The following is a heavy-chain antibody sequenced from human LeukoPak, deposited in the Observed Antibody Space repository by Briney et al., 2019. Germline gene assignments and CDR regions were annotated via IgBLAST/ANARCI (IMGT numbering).Heavy chain of an antibody. CDR1: GFTFSSYE. CDR3: AKDMRQELLLAFDI. D-gene: IGHD1-26*01. V-gene: IGHV3-48*03. Sequence: GGSLRLSCAASGFTFSSYEMNWVRQAPGKGLEWVSYISSSGGTRYYADSVKGRFTISRDNAKNSLYLQMNSLRAEDMALYYCAKDMRQELLLAFDIWGQGTMVTVSS. CDR2: ISSSGGTR. J-gene: IGHJ3*02.